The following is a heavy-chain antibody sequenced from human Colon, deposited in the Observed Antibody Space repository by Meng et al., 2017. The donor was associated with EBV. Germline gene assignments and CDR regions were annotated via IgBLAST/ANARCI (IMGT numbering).Heavy chain of an antibody. V-gene: IGHV4-34*01. CDR3: ARRGPSGNFSP. Sequence: QVELQQWGAGLLKPSETLSRIWAVYGGSFRDYYWTWIRHPPGKGLEWIGEIDHRGNNKYTPSLKSRVTISLDTSKKQFSLKVSSVTAADSAVYYCARRGPSGNFSPWSQGALVTVSS. J-gene: IGHJ5*02. CDR1: GGSFRDYY. D-gene: IGHD3-10*01. CDR2: IDHRGNN.